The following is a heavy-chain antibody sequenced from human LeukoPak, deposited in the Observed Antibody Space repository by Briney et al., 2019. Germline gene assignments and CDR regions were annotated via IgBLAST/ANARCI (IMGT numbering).Heavy chain of an antibody. J-gene: IGHJ4*02. Sequence: GGSLRLSCAASGFSFTSSWMSWVRQAPGKGLEWVANIKQDGSEKKYVDSVKGRFTISRDNAKNSLYLQMNSLRAEDTAVYYCARVVAAADWFLDYWGQGTLVTVSS. CDR1: GFSFTSSW. CDR2: IKQDGSEK. CDR3: ARVVAAADWFLDY. V-gene: IGHV3-7*01. D-gene: IGHD6-13*01.